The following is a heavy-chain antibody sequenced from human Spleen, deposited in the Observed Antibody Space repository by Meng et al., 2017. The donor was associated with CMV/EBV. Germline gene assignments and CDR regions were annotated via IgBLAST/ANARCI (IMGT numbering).Heavy chain of an antibody. D-gene: IGHD4-11*01. CDR1: GFTFDDYV. CDR2: ISSNSGRK. J-gene: IGHJ6*02. CDR3: AREAMTTVTRPSLYYYYYGMDV. Sequence: SLKISCAGSGFTFDDYVMHWVRQVPGKGLEWVSGISSNSGRKNYADSVRGRFTISRDNAKNSLYLQMNSLRAEDTAVYYCAREAMTTVTRPSLYYYYYGMDVWGQGTTVTVSS. V-gene: IGHV3-9*01.